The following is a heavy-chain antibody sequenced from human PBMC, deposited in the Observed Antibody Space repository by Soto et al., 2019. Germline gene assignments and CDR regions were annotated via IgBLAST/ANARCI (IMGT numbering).Heavy chain of an antibody. CDR1: GFTFSSYA. D-gene: IGHD3-22*01. V-gene: IGHV3-23*01. CDR2: ISGSGGST. CDR3: ANIRITMIVVPNAYDAFDI. Sequence: GGSLRLSCAASGFTFSSYAMSWVRQAPGKGLEWVSAISGSGGSTYYADSVKGRFTISRDNSKNTLYLQMNSLRAEDTAVYYFANIRITMIVVPNAYDAFDIWGQGTMVTVSS. J-gene: IGHJ3*02.